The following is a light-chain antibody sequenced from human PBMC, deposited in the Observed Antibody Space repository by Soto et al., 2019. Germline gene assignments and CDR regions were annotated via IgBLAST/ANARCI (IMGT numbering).Light chain of an antibody. CDR3: CSYAGSSTFEGLYV. CDR2: EVS. Sequence: QSALPQPASVSGSPGQSITVSCTGTSSDVGSHYLVSWYQQHPGKAPKLMIYEVSKRPSGVSNRCSGSKSGNTASLTISGLQAEDEADYYCCSYAGSSTFEGLYVFGTGTKVTVL. J-gene: IGLJ1*01. CDR1: SSDVGSHYL. V-gene: IGLV2-23*02.